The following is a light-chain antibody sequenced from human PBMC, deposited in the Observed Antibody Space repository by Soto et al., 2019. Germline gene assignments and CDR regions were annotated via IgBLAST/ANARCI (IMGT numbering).Light chain of an antibody. J-gene: IGKJ5*01. CDR1: QSVSGN. CDR3: QQYNNCPPIT. Sequence: EIVMTQSPATLSVSPGERATLSCRASQSVSGNLAWYQQKPGQAPRLLIYGASTRATGIPARFSGSGSGTEYTLTISSRQSEDFAVYYCQQYNNCPPITFGQGTRLEIK. CDR2: GAS. V-gene: IGKV3-15*01.